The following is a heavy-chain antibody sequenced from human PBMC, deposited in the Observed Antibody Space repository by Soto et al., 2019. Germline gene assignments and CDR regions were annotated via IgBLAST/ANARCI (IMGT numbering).Heavy chain of an antibody. D-gene: IGHD2-15*01. CDR3: ARADCTGAYCYSWPFNYGVDV. CDR2: IWYDGSNK. CDR1: GFTFNTYG. V-gene: IGHV3-33*08. J-gene: IGHJ6*02. Sequence: QVQLVESGGGVVQPGGSLRLSCTTSGFTFNTYGMHWVRQAPGKGLERVAIIWYDGSNKYYADSGKGRFTISRDNSRNTLYLQMNSLRAEDTALYYCARADCTGAYCYSWPFNYGVDVWGQGTTVNVSS.